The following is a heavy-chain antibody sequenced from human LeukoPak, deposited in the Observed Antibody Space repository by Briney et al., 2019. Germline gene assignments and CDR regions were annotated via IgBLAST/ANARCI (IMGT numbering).Heavy chain of an antibody. CDR1: GFTFSSYG. V-gene: IGHV3-30*02. CDR3: AKEESDFWSGYYPGYFDY. J-gene: IGHJ4*02. D-gene: IGHD3-3*01. CDR2: IRYDGSNK. Sequence: GGSLRLSCAASGFTFSSYGMHWVREAPGKGLEGVAFIRYDGSNKYYADSVKGRFTISRDNSKNTLYLQMNSLRAEDTAVYYCAKEESDFWSGYYPGYFDYWGQGTLVTVSS.